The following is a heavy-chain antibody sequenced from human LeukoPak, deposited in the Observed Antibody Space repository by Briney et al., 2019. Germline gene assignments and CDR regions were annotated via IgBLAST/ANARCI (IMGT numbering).Heavy chain of an antibody. CDR3: TRVDRYSTWGNYFDY. Sequence: SVKVSCKASGYTFTSYGISWVRQAPGQGLEWMGGISPIFGTANYAQKFQGRVTITADESTSTAYMELNSLRSEDTAVYYCTRVDRYSTWGNYFDYWGQGTLVTVSS. D-gene: IGHD6-13*01. V-gene: IGHV1-69*13. J-gene: IGHJ4*02. CDR1: GYTFTSYG. CDR2: ISPIFGTA.